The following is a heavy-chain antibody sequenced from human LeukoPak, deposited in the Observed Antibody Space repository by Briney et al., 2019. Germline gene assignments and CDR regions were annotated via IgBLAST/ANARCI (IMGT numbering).Heavy chain of an antibody. J-gene: IGHJ3*02. CDR2: ISGSGGST. Sequence: GGSLRLSCAASGFTFSSYAMSWVRQAPGKGLEWVSAISGSGGSTYYADSVKGRFTISRNNSKHTLYLQMNSLRAEDTAVYYCAKEASEEWLLLPGAFDIWGQGTMVTVSS. D-gene: IGHD3-22*01. CDR1: GFTFSSYA. CDR3: AKEASEEWLLLPGAFDI. V-gene: IGHV3-23*01.